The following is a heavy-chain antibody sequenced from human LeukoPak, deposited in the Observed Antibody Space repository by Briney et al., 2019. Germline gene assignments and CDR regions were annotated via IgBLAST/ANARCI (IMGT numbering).Heavy chain of an antibody. J-gene: IGHJ4*02. CDR2: INHSGST. V-gene: IGHV4-34*01. CDR1: GGSFSGYY. CDR3: ARVFRGWFSELFPMNLGYYFDY. D-gene: IGHD3-10*01. Sequence: SETLSLTCAVYGGSFSGYYWSWIRQPPGKGLEWIGEINHSGSTNYNPSLKSRVTISVDTSKNQFSLKLSSVTAADTAVYYCARVFRGWFSELFPMNLGYYFDYWGQGTLVTVSS.